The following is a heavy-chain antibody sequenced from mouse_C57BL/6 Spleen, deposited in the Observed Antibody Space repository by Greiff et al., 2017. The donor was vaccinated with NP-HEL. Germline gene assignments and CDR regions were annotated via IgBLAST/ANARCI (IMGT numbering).Heavy chain of an antibody. CDR1: GFTFSDYY. D-gene: IGHD1-1*01. V-gene: IGHV5-16*01. Sequence: DVQLVESEGGLVQPGSSMKLSCTASGFTFSDYYMAWVRQVPEKGLEWVANINYDGSSTYYLDSLKSRFIISRDNAKNILYLQMSSLKSEDTATYYCARVRGITTVVAFDYWGQGTTLTVSS. J-gene: IGHJ2*01. CDR3: ARVRGITTVVAFDY. CDR2: INYDGSST.